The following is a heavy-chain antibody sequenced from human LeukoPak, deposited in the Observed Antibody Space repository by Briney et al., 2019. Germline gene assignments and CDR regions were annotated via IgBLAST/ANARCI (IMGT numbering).Heavy chain of an antibody. CDR2: ISSSSSYI. Sequence: GGSLRLSCAASGLTFSNAWMSWVRQAPGKGLEWVSSISSSSSYIYYADSVKGRFTISIDNAKNSLYLQMNSLRAEDTAVYYCAIRGSPMVRNYWGQGTLVTVSS. V-gene: IGHV3-21*01. D-gene: IGHD3-10*01. CDR3: AIRGSPMVRNY. J-gene: IGHJ4*02. CDR1: GLTFSNAW.